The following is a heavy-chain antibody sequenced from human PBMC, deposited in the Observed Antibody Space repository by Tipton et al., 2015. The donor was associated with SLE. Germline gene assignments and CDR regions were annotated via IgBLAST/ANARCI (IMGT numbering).Heavy chain of an antibody. J-gene: IGHJ4*02. CDR1: GGSFSGYY. CDR2: INHSGST. D-gene: IGHD3-16*01. V-gene: IGHV4-34*01. Sequence: TLSLTCAVYGGSFSGYYWSWIRQPPGKGLEWIGEINHSGSTNYNPSLKSRVTISVDTSKNQFSLKLSSVTAADTAVYYCARGRPPWGLRPFDYWGQGTLVTVSS. CDR3: ARGRPPWGLRPFDY.